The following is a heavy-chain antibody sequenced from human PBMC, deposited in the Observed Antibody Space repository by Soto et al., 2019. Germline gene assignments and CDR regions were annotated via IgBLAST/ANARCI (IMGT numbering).Heavy chain of an antibody. V-gene: IGHV1-18*01. D-gene: IGHD3-10*01. CDR2: ISAYNGNT. J-gene: IGHJ5*02. Sequence: AASVKVSCKASGYTFTSYGISWVRQAPGQGLEWMGWISAYNGNTNYAQKLQGRVTMTTDTSTSTAYMELRSLRSDDTAVYYCERTSMVRGVDNWFDPWGEGTLVNVSS. CDR1: GYTFTSYG. CDR3: ERTSMVRGVDNWFDP.